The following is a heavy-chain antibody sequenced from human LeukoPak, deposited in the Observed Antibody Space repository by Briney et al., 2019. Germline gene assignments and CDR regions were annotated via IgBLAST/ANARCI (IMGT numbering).Heavy chain of an antibody. Sequence: PGGSLRLSCAASGFTFSRYWMHWVRQAPGKGLVWVSRIDSDGSPTKYADSVKGRFTISRDNAKNTLYLQMNSLRAEDTAVYYCARIGAGSSRDYWSQGTLVTVSS. CDR2: IDSDGSPT. J-gene: IGHJ4*02. D-gene: IGHD6-13*01. V-gene: IGHV3-74*01. CDR3: ARIGAGSSRDY. CDR1: GFTFSRYW.